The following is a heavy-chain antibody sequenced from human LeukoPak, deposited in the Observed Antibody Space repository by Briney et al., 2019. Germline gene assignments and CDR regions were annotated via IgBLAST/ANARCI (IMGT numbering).Heavy chain of an antibody. CDR3: TRDSGTYNWLDP. V-gene: IGHV3-73*01. CDR2: IDKKDNFYAA. CDR1: GFTFSGSA. Sequence: GESLQISCAASGFTFSGSAIHWVRQSSGKGLEWVGHIDKKDNFYAATSAASVTGRFTISRDDSKNTAYLQMNSLKTEDTALYYCTRDSGTYNWLDPWGQGTLVTVSS. J-gene: IGHJ5*02. D-gene: IGHD1-26*01.